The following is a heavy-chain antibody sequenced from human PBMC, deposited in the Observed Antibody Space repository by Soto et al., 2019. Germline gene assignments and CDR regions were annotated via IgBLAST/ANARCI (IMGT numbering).Heavy chain of an antibody. Sequence: SETLSLTCAVSDYSISSGYYWGCIRQPPGKGLEWIANIHHSGSTYYNPSLKSRVTILIDTSKNQFSLKVSSVTAADTAVYYCARLSSGSDAYWGQGTLVTVYS. CDR2: IHHSGST. V-gene: IGHV4-38-2*01. D-gene: IGHD6-19*01. J-gene: IGHJ4*02. CDR3: ARLSSGSDAY. CDR1: DYSISSGYY.